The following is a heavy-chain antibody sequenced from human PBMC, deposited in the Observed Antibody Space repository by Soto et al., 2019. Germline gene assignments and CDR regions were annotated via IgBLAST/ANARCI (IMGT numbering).Heavy chain of an antibody. J-gene: IGHJ6*02. D-gene: IGHD3-22*01. CDR2: VYYSGST. CDR3: ASDYSGYSADPEYYGVEV. Sequence: TSETLSLTCSVSGGSVTLTSYYWGWIRQPPGKGLEWIGNVYYSGSTNYNPSLKSRVTISVDTSKNQFSLSLKSMTAADTAVYYCASDYSGYSADPEYYGVEVWGQGTTVTVSS. V-gene: IGHV4-39*01. CDR1: GGSVTLTSYY.